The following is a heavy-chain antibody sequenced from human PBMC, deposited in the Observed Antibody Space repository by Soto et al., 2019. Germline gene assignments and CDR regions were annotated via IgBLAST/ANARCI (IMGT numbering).Heavy chain of an antibody. CDR3: ARDRPHTTIMVYADYYYYYGMDV. CDR2: INPSGGST. V-gene: IGHV1-46*01. CDR1: GYTFTSYY. Sequence: GASVNVSCKSSGYTFTSYYMHWVRQAPGQGLEWMGIINPSGGSTSYAQKFQGRVTMTRDTSTSTVYMELSSLRSEDTAVYYCARDRPHTTIMVYADYYYYYGMDVWGQGTTVTVSS. D-gene: IGHD2-8*01. J-gene: IGHJ6*02.